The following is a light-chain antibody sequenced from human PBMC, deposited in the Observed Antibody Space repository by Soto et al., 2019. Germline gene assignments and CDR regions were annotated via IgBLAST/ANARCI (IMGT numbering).Light chain of an antibody. CDR2: DDS. Sequence: SSELTQPPSVSVAPGQSATITCGGSNIGSKSVHWFQQRPGQAPVLIIYDDSDRPSGIPERISGSKSGNTATLTLSRVEVGDEADYYCQVWDSGTYHQVFGGGTKVTVL. J-gene: IGLJ2*01. CDR3: QVWDSGTYHQV. CDR1: NIGSKS. V-gene: IGLV3-21*02.